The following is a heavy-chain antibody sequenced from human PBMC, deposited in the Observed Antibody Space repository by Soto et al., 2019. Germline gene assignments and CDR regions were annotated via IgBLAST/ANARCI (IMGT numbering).Heavy chain of an antibody. CDR2: ISAYNGNT. D-gene: IGHD2-15*01. CDR1: GYTFTSYG. CDR3: ARDPVVVVAASNWFDP. Sequence: ASVKVSCKASGYTFTSYGISWVRQAPGQGLEWMGWISAYNGNTNYAQKLQGRVTMTTDTSTSTAYMGLRSLRSDDTAVYYCARDPVVVVAASNWFDPWGQGTLVTVSS. V-gene: IGHV1-18*01. J-gene: IGHJ5*02.